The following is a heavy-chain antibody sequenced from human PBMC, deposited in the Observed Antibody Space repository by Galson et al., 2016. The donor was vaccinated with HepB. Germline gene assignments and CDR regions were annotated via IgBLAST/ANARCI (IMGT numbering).Heavy chain of an antibody. CDR2: ISRSGDTT. CDR1: GFTFSSYA. D-gene: IGHD5-18*01. CDR3: ARATPLEFSSGYVKLQSPGTPDF. J-gene: IGHJ4*02. V-gene: IGHV3-23*01. Sequence: SLRLSCAASGFTFSSYAMTWVRQAPGKGLEWVSSISRSGDTTFYADSVKGRFTLSRDNSKDTLYMQINSLRAEDTAVYYCARATPLEFSSGYVKLQSPGTPDFWGQGTLVAVSS.